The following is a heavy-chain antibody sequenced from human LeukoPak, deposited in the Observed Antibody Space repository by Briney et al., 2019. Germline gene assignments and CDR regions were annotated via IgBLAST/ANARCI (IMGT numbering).Heavy chain of an antibody. CDR1: GFTFSSYA. V-gene: IGHV3-23*01. CDR3: AKGSRYYPILDY. Sequence: PGGSLRLPCAASGFTFSSYAMSWVRQAPGKGLEWVSAISGSGGSTYYADSVKGRFTISRDNSKNTLYLQMNSLRAEDMAVYYCAKGSRYYPILDYWGQGTLVTVSS. J-gene: IGHJ4*02. CDR2: ISGSGGST. D-gene: IGHD3-3*01.